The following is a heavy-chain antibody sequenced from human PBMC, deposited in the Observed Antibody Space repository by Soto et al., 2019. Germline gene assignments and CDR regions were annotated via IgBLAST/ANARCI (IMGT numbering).Heavy chain of an antibody. Sequence: HPGGSLRLSCAASGFTFSSYAMSWVRQAPGKGLEWVSAISGSGGSTYYADSVKGRFPISRDNSKNTLYLQMNSLRAEDTAVYYCAKDLGGYGTSLFDYCGQGTFVTVSS. CDR2: ISGSGGST. D-gene: IGHD5-18*01. CDR1: GFTFSSYA. V-gene: IGHV3-23*01. CDR3: AKDLGGYGTSLFDY. J-gene: IGHJ4*02.